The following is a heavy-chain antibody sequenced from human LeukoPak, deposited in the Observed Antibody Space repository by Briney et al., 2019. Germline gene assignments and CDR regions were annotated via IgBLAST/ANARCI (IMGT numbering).Heavy chain of an antibody. CDR3: TRDWDY. CDR1: GFTVSYNY. V-gene: IGHV3-66*02. CDR2: THSGGRI. D-gene: IGHD2-21*01. J-gene: IGHJ4*02. Sequence: GGSLRLSCAASGFTVSYNYMSWVRQAPGKGLEWVSLTHSGGRIYYADSVKGRFTISRDISQNTLYLQMNSLRIEDTAVYFCTRDWDYWGQGTLVTVSS.